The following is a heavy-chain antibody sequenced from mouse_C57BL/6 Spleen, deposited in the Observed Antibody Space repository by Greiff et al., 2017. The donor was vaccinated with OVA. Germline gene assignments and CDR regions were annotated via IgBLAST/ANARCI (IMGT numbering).Heavy chain of an antibody. V-gene: IGHV5-4*03. CDR3: ARVYYGSSNFDV. D-gene: IGHD1-1*01. Sequence: EVKLQESGGGLVKPGGSLKLSCAASGFTFSSYAMSWVRQTPEKRLEWVATISDGGSYTYYPDNVKGRFTISRDNAKNNLYLQMSHLKSEDTAMYYCARVYYGSSNFDVWGTGTTVTVSS. J-gene: IGHJ1*03. CDR1: GFTFSSYA. CDR2: ISDGGSYT.